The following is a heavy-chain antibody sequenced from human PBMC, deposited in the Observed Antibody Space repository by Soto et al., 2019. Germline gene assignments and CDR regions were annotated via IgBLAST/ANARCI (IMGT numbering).Heavy chain of an antibody. CDR2: ISSSSSTI. Sequence: EVQLVESGGGLVKPGGSLRLSCAASGFTFSSYSMNWVRQAPGKGLEWVSSISSSSSTIYYADSVKGRFTISRDNAKNSLYLQMNSLRDEDTAVYYCARDYYDSSGYYSLDYWGQGTLVTVSS. J-gene: IGHJ4*02. V-gene: IGHV3-21*01. D-gene: IGHD3-22*01. CDR3: ARDYYDSSGYYSLDY. CDR1: GFTFSSYS.